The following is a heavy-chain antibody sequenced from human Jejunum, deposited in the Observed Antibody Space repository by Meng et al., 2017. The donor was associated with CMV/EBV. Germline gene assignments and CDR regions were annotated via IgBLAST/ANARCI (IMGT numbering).Heavy chain of an antibody. J-gene: IGHJ4*02. D-gene: IGHD1-26*01. V-gene: IGHV1-18*01. CDR3: ARFVRGWELLSHVDY. CDR2: ISAYNGNT. Sequence: SGYTLSSYGISWVRQAPGQGLEWMGGISAYNGNTDYAQKFQGRVTMTTDTSTSTAYMELRSLRSDDTAVYYCARFVRGWELLSHVDYWGQGTLVTVSS. CDR1: GYTLSSYG.